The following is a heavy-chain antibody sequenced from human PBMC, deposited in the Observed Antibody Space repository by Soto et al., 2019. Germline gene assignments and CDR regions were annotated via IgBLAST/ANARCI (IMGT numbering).Heavy chain of an antibody. CDR3: ARQDWRSGASPDY. CDR1: GGSISSGPYF. D-gene: IGHD3-3*01. Sequence: QVQLQESGPGLVKPSETLSLTCAVSGGSISSGPYFWGWIRQPPGEGLEWIGSITYSGTTYYNPSLKSLDTMAAGTSKSQFPRRLTSAPAADTAGYFGARQDWRSGASPDYWGQGSLVIVSS. V-gene: IGHV4-39*01. J-gene: IGHJ4*02. CDR2: ITYSGTT.